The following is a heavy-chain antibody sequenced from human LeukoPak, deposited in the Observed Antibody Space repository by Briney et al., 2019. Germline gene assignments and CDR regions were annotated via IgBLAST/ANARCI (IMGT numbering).Heavy chain of an antibody. J-gene: IGHJ6*03. D-gene: IGHD1-26*01. CDR1: GFTFSSYW. CDR3: ARGGSYWERNYYYYYMEV. CDR2: IKQDGSEK. Sequence: GGSLTLSCAASGFTFSSYWMSWVRQAPGKGLEWVANIKQDGSEKYYVDSVKGRFTISRDNAKNSLYLQMNSLRAEDTAVYYCARGGSYWERNYYYYYMEVWGKGTTVTVSS. V-gene: IGHV3-7*01.